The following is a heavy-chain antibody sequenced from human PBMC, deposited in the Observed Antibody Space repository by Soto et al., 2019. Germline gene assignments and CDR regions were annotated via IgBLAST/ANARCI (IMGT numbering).Heavy chain of an antibody. J-gene: IGHJ3*02. CDR3: ARLDRTTEDAFDI. Sequence: SETLSLTCTVSGSSISSSSYYWGWIRQPPGKGLEWIGSIYYSGSTYYNPSLKSRVTISVDTSKNQFSLKLSSVTAADTAVYYCARLDRTTEDAFDIWGQGTMVTVS. V-gene: IGHV4-39*01. CDR1: GSSISSSSYY. CDR2: IYYSGST. D-gene: IGHD1-1*01.